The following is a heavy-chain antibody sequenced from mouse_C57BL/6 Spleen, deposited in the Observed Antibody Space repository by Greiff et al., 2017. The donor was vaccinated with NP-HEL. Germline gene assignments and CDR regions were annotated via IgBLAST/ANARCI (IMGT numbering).Heavy chain of an antibody. Sequence: VQLKESGGGLVQPKGSLKLSCAASGFSFNTYAMNWVRQAPGTGLEWVARIRSKSNNYATYYADSVKGRFTNSRDDSEIMLYLQMNNLKTEYTAMYYCVRQTGTRDYYFDYWGQGTTLTVSS. V-gene: IGHV10-1*01. CDR1: GFSFNTYA. J-gene: IGHJ2*01. CDR2: IRSKSNNYAT. CDR3: VRQTGTRDYYFDY. D-gene: IGHD4-1*01.